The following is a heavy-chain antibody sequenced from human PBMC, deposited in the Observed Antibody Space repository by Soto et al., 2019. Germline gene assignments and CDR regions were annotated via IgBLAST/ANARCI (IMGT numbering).Heavy chain of an antibody. CDR1: GGSISSGGYY. CDR3: AXGPDYYDSSGYSNWFDP. Sequence: SETLSLTCTVSGGSISSGGYYWSWIRQHPGKGLEWIGYIYYSGSTYYNPSLKSRVTISVDTSKNQFSLKLSSVTAADTAVYYCAXGPDYYDSSGYSNWFDPWGQGTLVTVSS. CDR2: IYYSGST. J-gene: IGHJ5*02. V-gene: IGHV4-31*03. D-gene: IGHD3-22*01.